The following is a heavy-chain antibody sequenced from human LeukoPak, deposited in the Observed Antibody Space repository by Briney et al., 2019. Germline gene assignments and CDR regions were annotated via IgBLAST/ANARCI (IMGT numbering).Heavy chain of an antibody. D-gene: IGHD3-3*01. CDR3: AKTGEPYYDFWSGYSVSYYFDY. V-gene: IGHV3-23*01. CDR2: FSGSGGST. J-gene: IGHJ4*02. CDR1: GFTFSSYA. Sequence: GGSLSPSFAASGFTFSSYAMTWVGQAPGKGLEGVSPFSGSGGSTYYADSVKGRFTISRDNSKNTLYLQMNSLRAEDTAVYYCAKTGEPYYDFWSGYSVSYYFDYWGQGTLVTVSS.